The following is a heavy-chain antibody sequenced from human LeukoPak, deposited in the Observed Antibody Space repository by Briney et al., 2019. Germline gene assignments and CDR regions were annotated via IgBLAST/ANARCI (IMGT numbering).Heavy chain of an antibody. V-gene: IGHV3-66*01. CDR3: ARRDYVALYGMDV. J-gene: IGHJ6*02. CDR1: GFTVSSNY. CDR2: LYSGGST. D-gene: IGHD3-10*02. Sequence: GGSLRLSCAASGFTVSSNYMSWVRQAPGKGLEWVSVLYSGGSTYYADSVKGRFTISRDNSKNTPYLQMNSLRAEDTAVYYCARRDYVALYGMDVWGQGTTVTVSS.